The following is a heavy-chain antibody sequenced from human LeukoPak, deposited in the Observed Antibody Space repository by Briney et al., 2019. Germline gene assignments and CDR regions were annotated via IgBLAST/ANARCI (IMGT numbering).Heavy chain of an antibody. CDR1: GFNTYS. J-gene: IGHJ4*02. CDR3: ARAEYCSGGYCYLIES. D-gene: IGHD2-15*01. CDR2: ISNDGRKT. Sequence: PGGSLRLSCVASGFNTYSMHWVRQAPGKGLEWVAIISNDGRKTSYTDSVKGQFTISRDNSNNTLYLQMISLRAEDTAVYYCARAEYCSGGYCYLIESWGQGTLVTVSS. V-gene: IGHV3-30*04.